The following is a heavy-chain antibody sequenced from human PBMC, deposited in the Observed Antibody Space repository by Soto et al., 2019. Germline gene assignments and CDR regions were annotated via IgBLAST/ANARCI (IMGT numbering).Heavy chain of an antibody. CDR3: ATGQRGSSWSDAFDT. V-gene: IGHV1-18*01. D-gene: IGHD6-13*01. Sequence: ASVKVSCKASGGTFSNYAIAWVRQAPGQGLEWMGWISAYNGNPKYAQKLQGRVTMTTDTSTSTAYMELRSLRSDDTAVYYCATGQRGSSWSDAFDTWGQGTMVTVSS. CDR2: ISAYNGNP. CDR1: GGTFSNYA. J-gene: IGHJ3*02.